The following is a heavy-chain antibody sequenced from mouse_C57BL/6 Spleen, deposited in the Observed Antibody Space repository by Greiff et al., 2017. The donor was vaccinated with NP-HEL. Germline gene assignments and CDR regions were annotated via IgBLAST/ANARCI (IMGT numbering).Heavy chain of an antibody. Sequence: VQLQQPGAELVMPGASVKLSCKASGYTFTSYWMHWVKQRPGQGLEWIGEIDPSDSYTNYNQKFKGKSTLTVDKSSSTAYMQLSSLTSEDSAVYYCARGYTGYFDVWGTGTTVTVSS. CDR2: IDPSDSYT. V-gene: IGHV1-69*01. CDR3: ARGYTGYFDV. CDR1: GYTFTSYW. J-gene: IGHJ1*03.